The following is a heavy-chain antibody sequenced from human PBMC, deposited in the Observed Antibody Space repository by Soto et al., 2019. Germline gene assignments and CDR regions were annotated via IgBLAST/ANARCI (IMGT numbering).Heavy chain of an antibody. J-gene: IGHJ3*02. D-gene: IGHD3-16*01. Sequence: AGGSLRLSCEASGFTLSYFGMHWVRQAPGKGLEWVAAISGSGGSTYYADSVKGRFTISRDNSKNTLYLQMNSLRAEDTAVYYCAKGNDYVKLIDAFDIWGQGTMVTVS. CDR3: AKGNDYVKLIDAFDI. V-gene: IGHV3-23*01. CDR1: GFTLSYFG. CDR2: ISGSGGST.